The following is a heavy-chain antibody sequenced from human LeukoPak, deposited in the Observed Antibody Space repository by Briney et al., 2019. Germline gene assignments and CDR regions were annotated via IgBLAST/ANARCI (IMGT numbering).Heavy chain of an antibody. CDR2: ISGGGGST. J-gene: IGHJ4*02. Sequence: PGGSLRLSCTASGFTFSASAMSWVRQAPGKGPEWVSVISGGGGSTSYADSVKGGFTISRDNSKNTLYLQMNSLRAEDTAVYYCAKVDIVATIDAGRLVDYWGQGTLVTVSS. D-gene: IGHD5-12*01. V-gene: IGHV3-23*01. CDR1: GFTFSASA. CDR3: AKVDIVATIDAGRLVDY.